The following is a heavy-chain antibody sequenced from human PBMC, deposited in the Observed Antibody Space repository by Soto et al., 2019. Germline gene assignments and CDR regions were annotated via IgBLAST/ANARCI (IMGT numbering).Heavy chain of an antibody. CDR1: GFTFSNYE. V-gene: IGHV3-64*01. J-gene: IGHJ6*03. Sequence: EAQLVESGGGLVQSGGSLRLSCVASGFTFSNYEMHWVRQAPGKGLEYVSGISNNGAHTDYAKSVKGRFTISRDNSENTLYLQMGSLRAEDMALYYCARRGYGSRWPNVYMDVWGKGTTVTVSS. CDR3: ARRGYGSRWPNVYMDV. D-gene: IGHD6-13*01. CDR2: ISNNGAHT.